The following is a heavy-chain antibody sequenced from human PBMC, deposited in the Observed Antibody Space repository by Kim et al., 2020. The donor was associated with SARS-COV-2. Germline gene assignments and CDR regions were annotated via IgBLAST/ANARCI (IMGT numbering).Heavy chain of an antibody. D-gene: IGHD6-19*01. CDR2: NT. Sequence: NTNYNPYIKSRVTISVDTSKNQFSLNLSAMTAADTAVYYCEREYGSSFDSWGQGTLVTVSS. J-gene: IGHJ4*02. CDR3: EREYGSSFDS. V-gene: IGHV4-59*01.